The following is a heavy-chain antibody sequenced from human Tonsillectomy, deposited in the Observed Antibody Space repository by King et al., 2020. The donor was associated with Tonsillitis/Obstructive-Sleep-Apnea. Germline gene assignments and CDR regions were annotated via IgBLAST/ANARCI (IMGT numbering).Heavy chain of an antibody. CDR3: ARVPHCSSSSCGYFQH. V-gene: IGHV3-74*01. Sequence: VQLVESGGGLVQPGGSLRLSCAASGFTFSSYWMHWVRQAPGKGLVWVSRINSDGSSTSYADSVKGRFTISRDNAKNTLYLHMNSLRAEDTAVYYCARVPHCSSSSCGYFQHWGQGTLVTVSA. CDR2: INSDGSST. D-gene: IGHD2-2*01. J-gene: IGHJ1*01. CDR1: GFTFSSYW.